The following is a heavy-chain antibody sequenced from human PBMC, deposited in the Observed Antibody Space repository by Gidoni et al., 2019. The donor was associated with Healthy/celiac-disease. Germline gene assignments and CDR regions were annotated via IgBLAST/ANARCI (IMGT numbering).Heavy chain of an antibody. CDR1: GFTFSSYG. D-gene: IGHD3-3*01. V-gene: IGHV3-33*01. CDR2: IWYDGSNK. CDR3: ARASRGSDFWSGPHIDY. J-gene: IGHJ4*02. Sequence: QVQLVESGGGVVQPGRSLRLSCAASGFTFSSYGMHWVGQAPGKGLEWVAVIWYDGSNKYYADSVKGRFTISRDNSKNTLYLQMNSLRAEDTAVYYCARASRGSDFWSGPHIDYWGQGTLVTVSS.